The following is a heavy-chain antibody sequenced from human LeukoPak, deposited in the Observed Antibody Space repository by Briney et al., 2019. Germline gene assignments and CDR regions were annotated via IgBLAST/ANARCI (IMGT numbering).Heavy chain of an antibody. D-gene: IGHD3-22*01. CDR1: GGSTSSSNW. J-gene: IGHJ4*02. CDR2: IYHSGST. CDR3: ARESNYDSSGYYLDY. Sequence: PSETLSLTFAVSGGSTSSSNWWSWVRQPPGKGLEWIGEIYHSGSTNYNPSLKSRVTISVDKSKNQFSLRLSSVTAADTAVYYCARESNYDSSGYYLDYWGQGTLVTVSS. V-gene: IGHV4-4*02.